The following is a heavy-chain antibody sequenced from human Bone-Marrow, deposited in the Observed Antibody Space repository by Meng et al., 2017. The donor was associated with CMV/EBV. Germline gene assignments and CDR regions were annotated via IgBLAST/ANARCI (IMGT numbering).Heavy chain of an antibody. J-gene: IGHJ4*02. CDR3: ARAFGAHDY. V-gene: IGHV3-74*01. CDR2: INSDGSST. CDR1: GFTFSSYW. D-gene: IGHD1-26*01. Sequence: GESLKISCAASGFTFSSYWMHWVRQAPGKGLVWVSRINSDGSSTSYADSVKGRFTISRDNAKNTLYLQMNSLRAEDTAVYYCARAFGAHDYWGQGTLVTGSS.